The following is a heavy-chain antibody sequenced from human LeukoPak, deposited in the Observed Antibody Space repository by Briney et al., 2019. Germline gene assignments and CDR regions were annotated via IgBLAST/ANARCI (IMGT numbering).Heavy chain of an antibody. Sequence: GGSLRLSCAASGFTFDDYAMHWVRQAPGKGLEWVSGISWNSGSIGYADSVKGRFTISRDNAKNSLYLQMNSPRAGDTALYYCAKDSRLLPSNWFDPWGQGTLVTVSS. J-gene: IGHJ5*02. CDR2: ISWNSGSI. D-gene: IGHD2-15*01. V-gene: IGHV3-9*01. CDR3: AKDSRLLPSNWFDP. CDR1: GFTFDDYA.